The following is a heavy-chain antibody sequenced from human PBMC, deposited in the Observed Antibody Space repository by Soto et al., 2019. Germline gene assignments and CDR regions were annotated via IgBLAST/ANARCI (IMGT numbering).Heavy chain of an antibody. J-gene: IGHJ4*02. Sequence: EVQLVESGGGLVQPGGSLRLSCAASGFTFSSYWMSWVRQAPGKGLEWVANIKQDGSEKYYVDSAKGRFTISRDNAKNSLYLQMNSLRAEDTAVYYCARYPPYYYGSGSYGIDYWGQGTLVTVSS. CDR3: ARYPPYYYGSGSYGIDY. D-gene: IGHD3-10*01. CDR1: GFTFSSYW. CDR2: IKQDGSEK. V-gene: IGHV3-7*03.